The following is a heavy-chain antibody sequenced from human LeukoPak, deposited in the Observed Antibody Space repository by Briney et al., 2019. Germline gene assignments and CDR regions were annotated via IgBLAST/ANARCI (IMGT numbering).Heavy chain of an antibody. CDR1: GFTFGDYA. J-gene: IGHJ4*02. CDR3: TRTCGGDCYLLDY. D-gene: IGHD2-21*02. CDR2: IRSKAYGGTT. Sequence: GGSLRLSCTASGFTFGDYAMSWVRQAPGKGLEWVGFIRSKAYGGTTEYAVSVKARFTISRDDSKSIAYLQMNSLKTEDTAVYYCTRTCGGDCYLLDYWGQGTLVTVSS. V-gene: IGHV3-49*04.